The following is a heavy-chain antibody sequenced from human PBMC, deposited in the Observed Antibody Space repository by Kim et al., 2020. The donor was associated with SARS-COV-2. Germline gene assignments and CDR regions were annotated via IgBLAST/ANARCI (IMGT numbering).Heavy chain of an antibody. D-gene: IGHD1-26*01. CDR2: ISYDGSNK. J-gene: IGHJ4*02. V-gene: IGHV3-30*04. CDR1: GFTFSSYA. CDR3: ARDRAFRELLHFQDH. Sequence: GGSLRLSCAASGFTFSSYAMHWVRQAPGKGLEWVAVISYDGSNKYYADSVKGRFTISRDNSKNTLYLQMNSLRAEDTAVYYCARDRAFRELLHFQDHWGQGTLVTVSS.